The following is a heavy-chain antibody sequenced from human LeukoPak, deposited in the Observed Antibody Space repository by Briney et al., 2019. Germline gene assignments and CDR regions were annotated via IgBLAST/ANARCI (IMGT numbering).Heavy chain of an antibody. CDR1: GGSISSYY. CDR3: ARRSVSWNYFDY. CDR2: IYYSGST. J-gene: IGHJ4*02. D-gene: IGHD3-3*01. Sequence: PSETLSLTCTVSGGSISSYYWSWIRHPPGKGLEWIGYIYYSGSTNYNPSLKSRVTISVDTSKNQFSLKLSSVTAADTAVYYCARRSVSWNYFDYWGQGTLVTVSS. V-gene: IGHV4-59*08.